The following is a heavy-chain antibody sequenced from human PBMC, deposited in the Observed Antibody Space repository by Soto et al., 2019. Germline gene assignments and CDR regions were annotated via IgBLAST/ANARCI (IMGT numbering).Heavy chain of an antibody. D-gene: IGHD3-10*01. V-gene: IGHV3-23*01. CDR2: FVTGGPNT. J-gene: IGHJ4*02. Sequence: PGGSLRLSCAASGFTFSNYAMSWVRQAPGKGLEWVSGFVTGGPNTYYTDSVKGRFTISRDYSKSTLYLQMNSLRTEDTAIYYCAKQLSASGNQLFDYWSQGTLVTVS. CDR3: AKQLSASGNQLFDY. CDR1: GFTFSNYA.